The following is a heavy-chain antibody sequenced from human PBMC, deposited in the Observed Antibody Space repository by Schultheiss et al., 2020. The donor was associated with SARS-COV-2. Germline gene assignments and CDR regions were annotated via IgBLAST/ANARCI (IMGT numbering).Heavy chain of an antibody. CDR2: ISYDGSNK. J-gene: IGHJ5*02. D-gene: IGHD1-1*01. CDR3: ARGVGDWNARNWFDP. V-gene: IGHV3-30-3*01. Sequence: GGSLRLSCAASGFTVSSNYMSWVRQAPGKGLEWVAVISYDGSNKYYADSVKGRFTISRDNSKNTLYLQMNSLRAEDTAVYYCARGVGDWNARNWFDPWGQGTLVTVSS. CDR1: GFTVSSNY.